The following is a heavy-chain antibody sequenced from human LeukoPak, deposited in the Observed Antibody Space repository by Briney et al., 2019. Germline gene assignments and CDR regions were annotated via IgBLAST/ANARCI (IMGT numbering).Heavy chain of an antibody. V-gene: IGHV4-59*08. Sequence: SETLSLTCAVSTDSITSNWWSWIRQPPGKGLEWIGYIYYSGSTNYNPSLESRVTMSVDTSKNQFSLKLRSVTAADTAVYYCARHRRIFGVVALDAFDIWGQGTMVTVSS. CDR1: TDSITSNW. CDR3: ARHRRIFGVVALDAFDI. D-gene: IGHD3-3*01. J-gene: IGHJ3*02. CDR2: IYYSGST.